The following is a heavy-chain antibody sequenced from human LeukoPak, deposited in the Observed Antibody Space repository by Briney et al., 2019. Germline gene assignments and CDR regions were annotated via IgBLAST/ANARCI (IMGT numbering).Heavy chain of an antibody. CDR1: GGSISSYY. V-gene: IGHV4-59*01. CDR2: IHYSGST. Sequence: SSETLSLTCTVSGGSISSYYWSWIRQPPGKGLEWIGYIHYSGSTNYNPSLKSRVTISVDTSKNQFSLKLSSVTAADTAVYYCARESTRITIFGVVIPDAFDIWGQGTMVTVSS. CDR3: ARESTRITIFGVVIPDAFDI. D-gene: IGHD3-3*01. J-gene: IGHJ3*02.